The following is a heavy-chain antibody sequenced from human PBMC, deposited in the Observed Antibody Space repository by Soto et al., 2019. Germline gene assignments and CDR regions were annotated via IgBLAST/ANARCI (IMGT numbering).Heavy chain of an antibody. Sequence: EVQLVESGGGLVKPGGSPRLSCAASGFTFSSYSMNWVRQAPGKGLEWVSSISSSSSYIYYADSVKGRFTISRDNAKNSLYLQMNSLRAEDTAVYYCARDVSVAEYFQHWGQGTLVTVSS. D-gene: IGHD6-19*01. CDR3: ARDVSVAEYFQH. CDR1: GFTFSSYS. V-gene: IGHV3-21*01. CDR2: ISSSSSYI. J-gene: IGHJ1*01.